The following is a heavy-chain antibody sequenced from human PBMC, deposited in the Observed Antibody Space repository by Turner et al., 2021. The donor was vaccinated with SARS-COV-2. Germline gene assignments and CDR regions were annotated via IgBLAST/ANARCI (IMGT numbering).Heavy chain of an antibody. V-gene: IGHV4-39*01. CDR2: IYYSGSN. J-gene: IGHJ4*02. Sequence: LQLQESGPGLVKPSETLSLTCTVSVGSISSSSHYWGWIRQPPGRGLEWIGHIYYSGSNYYNPSLKSRVTISVDTSKNQFSLKLSSVTAADTAVYYCARLVRRAEYYFDYWGQGTLVTVSS. CDR1: VGSISSSSHY. CDR3: ARLVRRAEYYFDY. D-gene: IGHD3-10*01.